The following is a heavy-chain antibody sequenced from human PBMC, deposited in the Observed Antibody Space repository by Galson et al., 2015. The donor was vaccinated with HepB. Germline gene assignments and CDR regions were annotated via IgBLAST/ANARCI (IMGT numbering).Heavy chain of an antibody. D-gene: IGHD3-22*01. CDR2: IPSSGDST. J-gene: IGHJ4*02. CDR1: GFTFNNYA. V-gene: IGHV3-23*01. Sequence: SLRLSCAASGFTFNNYAMSWVRQAPGKGLEWVPSIPSSGDSTFYADSVKGRFTISRDNSKNTLYLQMNSLRAEDTALYYCAKRMSGYYFDYWGQGTLVTVSS. CDR3: AKRMSGYYFDY.